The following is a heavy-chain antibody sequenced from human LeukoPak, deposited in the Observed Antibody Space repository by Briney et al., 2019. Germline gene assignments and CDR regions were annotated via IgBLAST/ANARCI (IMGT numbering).Heavy chain of an antibody. D-gene: IGHD6-13*01. V-gene: IGHV4-4*02. Sequence: SETLSPTCAVSGGSISSSNWWSWVRQPPGKGLEWIGEIYHSGSTNYNPSLKSRVTILVDKSKNQFPLKLSSVTAADTAVYYCARVRQQRVFDYWGQGTLVTVSS. J-gene: IGHJ4*02. CDR1: GGSISSSNW. CDR2: IYHSGST. CDR3: ARVRQQRVFDY.